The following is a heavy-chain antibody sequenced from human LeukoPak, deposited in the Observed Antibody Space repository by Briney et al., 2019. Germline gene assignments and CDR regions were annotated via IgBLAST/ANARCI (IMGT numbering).Heavy chain of an antibody. CDR1: GFSFRSYA. CDR2: ISGSGGST. Sequence: GGSLRLSCAASGFSFRSYAMSWVRQAPGKGLEWVSSISGSGGSTYYADSVKGRFTISRDNSKNTLYLQMNSLRAEDTAVYYCANHKRMEYYYMAVWGKGTTVTISS. J-gene: IGHJ6*03. D-gene: IGHD1-1*01. V-gene: IGHV3-23*01. CDR3: ANHKRMEYYYMAV.